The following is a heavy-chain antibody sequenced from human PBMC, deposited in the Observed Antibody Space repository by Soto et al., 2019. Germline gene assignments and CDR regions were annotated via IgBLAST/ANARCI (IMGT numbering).Heavy chain of an antibody. V-gene: IGHV3-30*03. Sequence: GGSLRLSCAVSGFTVSTYGMHWVRQAPGKGLEWVAVISRDGGTKYYVDSVKGRFTISRDNSRNTLFLEMNSLRSDDMAVYYCTGEVASGYWGQGTLVTVSS. CDR1: GFTVSTYG. J-gene: IGHJ4*02. D-gene: IGHD2-8*02. CDR3: TGEVASGY. CDR2: ISRDGGTK.